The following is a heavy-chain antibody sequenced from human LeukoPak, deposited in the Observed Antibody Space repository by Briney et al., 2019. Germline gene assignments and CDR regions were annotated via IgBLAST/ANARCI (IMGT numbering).Heavy chain of an antibody. CDR3: ATEANGRHYDY. J-gene: IGHJ4*02. CDR1: GLTFSTSG. D-gene: IGHD2-8*01. V-gene: IGHV3-21*06. CDR2: IGPTGSDG. Sequence: GGSLRLSXTASGLTFSTSGFNWVRQAPGKGLEWVASIGPTGSDGYHADSIKGRFTISRDNANNFLYLQMNSLRAEDTAVYYCATEANGRHYDYWGQGTLLTVSS.